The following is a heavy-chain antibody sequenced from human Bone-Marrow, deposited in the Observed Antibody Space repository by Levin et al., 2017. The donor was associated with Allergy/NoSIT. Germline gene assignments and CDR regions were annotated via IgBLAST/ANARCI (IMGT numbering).Heavy chain of an antibody. D-gene: IGHD2-2*01. CDR2: IYYSGST. CDR3: ARAQPEEGLRYYYYYYMDV. J-gene: IGHJ6*03. V-gene: IGHV4-30-4*01. CDR1: GGSISSGDYY. Sequence: SETLSLTCTVSGGSISSGDYYWSWIRQPPGKGLEWIGYIYYSGSTYYNPSLKSRVTISVDTSKNQFSLKLSSVTAADTAVYYCARAQPEEGLRYYYYYYMDVWGKGTTVTVSS.